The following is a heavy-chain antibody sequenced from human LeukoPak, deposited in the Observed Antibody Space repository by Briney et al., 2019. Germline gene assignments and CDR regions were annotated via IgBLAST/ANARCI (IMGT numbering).Heavy chain of an antibody. V-gene: IGHV3-23*01. CDR3: AKANIVVVPAALYFDY. D-gene: IGHD2-2*01. J-gene: IGHJ4*02. Sequence: GGSLRLSYAPSGFTFSSYAMSWVRQAPGKGLEWVSAISGSGGSTYYADSVKGRFTISRDNSKNTLYLQLNSLRAADTAVYYCAKANIVVVPAALYFDYWGQGTLVTVSS. CDR1: GFTFSSYA. CDR2: ISGSGGST.